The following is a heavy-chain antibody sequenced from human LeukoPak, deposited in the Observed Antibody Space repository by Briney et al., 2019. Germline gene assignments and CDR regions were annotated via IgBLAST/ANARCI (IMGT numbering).Heavy chain of an antibody. CDR2: IYTSGST. V-gene: IGHV4-4*07. CDR1: GGSISSYY. D-gene: IGHD2-15*01. J-gene: IGHJ6*03. Sequence: SETLSLTCTVSGGSISSYYWSWLRQPAGKGLEWIGRIYTSGSTNYNPSLKSRVTMSVDTSKNQFSLKLSSVTAADTAVYYCARSPGYCSGGSCLKLLPYYYYYYMDVWGKGTTVTVSS. CDR3: ARSPGYCSGGSCLKLLPYYYYYYMDV.